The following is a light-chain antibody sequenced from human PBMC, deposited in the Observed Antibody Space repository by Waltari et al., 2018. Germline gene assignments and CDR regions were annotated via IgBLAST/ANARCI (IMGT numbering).Light chain of an antibody. CDR1: QGVSTY. V-gene: IGKV1-8*01. CDR2: AAS. CDR3: QQYNTWPT. J-gene: IGKJ4*01. Sequence: AIRMTQSPASLSASTGDRVTISCRASQGVSTYLAWYQQKPGKAPSLLIYAASTLESGVPSKFSGSGSGTDFTLTISCLQSEDFAVYFCQQYNTWPTFGGGTKVEIK.